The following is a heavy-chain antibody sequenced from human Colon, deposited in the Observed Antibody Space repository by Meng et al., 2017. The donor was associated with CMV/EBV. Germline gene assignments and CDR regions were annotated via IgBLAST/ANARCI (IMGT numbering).Heavy chain of an antibody. D-gene: IGHD1-14*01. J-gene: IGHJ6*02. Sequence: ESLKISWAASGFTFSNYWMNWIRQAPGKGLEWIGNIYYNGRTNYNPSLKSRVTISMDTSKNHFSLRLSSVTAADTAVYYCARAGAGTYNHYYYGMDVWGQGTTVTVSS. CDR3: ARAGAGTYNHYYYGMDV. V-gene: IGHV4-59*12. CDR1: GFTFSNYW. CDR2: IYYNGRT.